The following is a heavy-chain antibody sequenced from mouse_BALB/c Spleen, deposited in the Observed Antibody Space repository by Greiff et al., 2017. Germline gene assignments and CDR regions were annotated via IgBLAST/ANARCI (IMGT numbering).Heavy chain of an antibody. Sequence: EVMLVESGGDLVKPGGSLKLSCAASGFTFSSYGMSWVRQTPDKRLEWVATISSGGSYTYYPDSVKGRFTISRDNAKNTLYLQMSSLKSEDTAMYYCARQGAYYRYDGYAMDYWGQGTSVTVSS. CDR2: ISSGGSYT. V-gene: IGHV5-6*01. CDR3: ARQGAYYRYDGYAMDY. D-gene: IGHD2-14*01. J-gene: IGHJ4*01. CDR1: GFTFSSYG.